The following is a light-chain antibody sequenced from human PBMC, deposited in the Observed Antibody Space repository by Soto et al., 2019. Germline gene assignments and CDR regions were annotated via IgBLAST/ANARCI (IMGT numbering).Light chain of an antibody. CDR3: QQYSNRYT. V-gene: IGKV3D-15*01. CDR2: GAS. J-gene: IGKJ2*01. Sequence: EIVMTQSPATLSVSPGERATLSCRASQSVSSSLAWYQHKPGQAPRLLIYGASIRATGIPARFSGSGSGIEFTLTISSLQSEDFAAYYCQQYSNRYTFGQGTKLEIK. CDR1: QSVSSS.